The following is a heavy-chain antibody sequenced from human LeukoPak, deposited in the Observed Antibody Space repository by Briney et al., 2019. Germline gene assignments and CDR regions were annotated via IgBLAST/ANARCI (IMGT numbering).Heavy chain of an antibody. D-gene: IGHD4-17*01. J-gene: IGHJ4*02. CDR2: ISYDGSNK. V-gene: IGHV3-30*18. CDR3: AKSYGDYVSSDFDY. Sequence: GGSLRLSCAASGFTFSSYAMSWVRQAPGKGLEWVAVISYDGSNKYYADSVKGRFTISRDNSKNTLYLQMNSLRAEDTAVYYCAKSYGDYVSSDFDYWGQGTLVTVSS. CDR1: GFTFSSYA.